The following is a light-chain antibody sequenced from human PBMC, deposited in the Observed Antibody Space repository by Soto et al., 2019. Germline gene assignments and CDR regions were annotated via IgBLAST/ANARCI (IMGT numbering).Light chain of an antibody. J-gene: IGKJ5*01. CDR1: QSISTY. CDR2: ATS. CDR3: QQTYSMLIT. Sequence: HMTQSQSSLSASVGDRFTITCGASQSISTYLNWYQHIPGKAPKLLIYATSSLQGGVPSRFSGSGSDTDFTLTISSLQPEDFETYYCQQTYSMLITFGQGTRLEIK. V-gene: IGKV1-39*01.